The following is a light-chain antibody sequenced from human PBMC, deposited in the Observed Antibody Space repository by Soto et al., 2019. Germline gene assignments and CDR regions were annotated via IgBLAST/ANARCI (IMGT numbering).Light chain of an antibody. CDR1: QSVDTKY. V-gene: IGKV3-20*01. Sequence: EIVLTQSPGTLALSPGETATLSCRTSQSVDTKYLAWYQQKPGQAPRLLIYASSNRATGIPDRFSGSASGTDFTLTINRLEPEDFAVYYCQLYGISPHFGQGTRLEIK. CDR2: ASS. J-gene: IGKJ5*01. CDR3: QLYGISPH.